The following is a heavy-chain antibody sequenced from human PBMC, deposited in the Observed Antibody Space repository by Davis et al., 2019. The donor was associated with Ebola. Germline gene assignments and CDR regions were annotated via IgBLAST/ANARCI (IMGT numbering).Heavy chain of an antibody. J-gene: IGHJ4*02. V-gene: IGHV4-59*12. CDR1: GGSISSYY. Sequence: SETLSLICTVSGGSISSYYWSWIRQPPGKGLEWIGYIYYSGSTNYNPSLKSRVTISVDTSKNQFSLKLSSVTAADTAVYYCARDLGSGWYFDYWGQGTLVTVSS. CDR3: ARDLGSGWYFDY. D-gene: IGHD6-19*01. CDR2: IYYSGST.